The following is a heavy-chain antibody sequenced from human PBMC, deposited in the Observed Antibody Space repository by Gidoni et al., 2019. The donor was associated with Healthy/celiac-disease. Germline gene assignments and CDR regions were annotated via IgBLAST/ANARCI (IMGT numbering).Heavy chain of an antibody. CDR3: ARRRRQWLSQPEKPDFDY. V-gene: IGHV5-51*01. J-gene: IGHJ4*02. CDR1: GYSFTSYW. D-gene: IGHD6-19*01. CDR2: IYPGDSDT. Sequence: EVQLVQSGAEVKKPGESLKISCKGSGYSFTSYWIGWVRQMPGKGLEWMGIIYPGDSDTRYSPSFQGQVTISADKSISTAYLQWSSLKASDTAMYYCARRRRQWLSQPEKPDFDYWGQGTLVTVSS.